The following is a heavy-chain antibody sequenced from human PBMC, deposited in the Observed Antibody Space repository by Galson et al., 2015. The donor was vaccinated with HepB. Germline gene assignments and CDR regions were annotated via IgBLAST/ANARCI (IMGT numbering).Heavy chain of an antibody. CDR2: ISYDGSNK. Sequence: SLRLSCGASGFTFTRYAIHWVRQAPGKGLEWVAFISYDGSNKFYGEFVKGRFTISRDNSKNTVYVQMNRLKPEDTAVYYCARDMGKVTPNYFDYWGQGTLVTVPS. CDR3: ARDMGKVTPNYFDY. V-gene: IGHV3-30-3*01. D-gene: IGHD2-21*02. J-gene: IGHJ4*02. CDR1: GFTFTRYA.